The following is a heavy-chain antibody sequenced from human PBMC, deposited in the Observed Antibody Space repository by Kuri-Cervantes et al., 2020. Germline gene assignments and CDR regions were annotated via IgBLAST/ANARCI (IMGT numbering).Heavy chain of an antibody. D-gene: IGHD3-22*01. CDR1: GYTFTGYY. Sequence: SVKVSCKASGYTFTGYYMHWVRQAPGQGLEWMGGIIPIFGTANYAQKFQGRVTITTDESTSTAYMELSSLRSEDTAVYYCARGGVGRDYYDSSGYLGWFDPWGQGTLVTVSS. V-gene: IGHV1-69*05. CDR3: ARGGVGRDYYDSSGYLGWFDP. J-gene: IGHJ5*02. CDR2: IIPIFGTA.